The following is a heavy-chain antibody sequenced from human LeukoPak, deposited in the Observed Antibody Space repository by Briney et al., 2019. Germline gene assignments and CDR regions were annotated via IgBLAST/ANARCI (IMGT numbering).Heavy chain of an antibody. CDR1: GYTLTELS. Sequence: ASVKVSCKVSGYTLTELSMHWVRQAPGKGLEWRGGFDPEDGETIYAQKFQGRVTMTEATSTDTAYMELSSLRSEDTAVYYCATDRYCSGGSCYFSPQDYWGQGTLVTVSS. CDR3: ATDRYCSGGSCYFSPQDY. CDR2: FDPEDGET. J-gene: IGHJ4*02. V-gene: IGHV1-24*01. D-gene: IGHD2-15*01.